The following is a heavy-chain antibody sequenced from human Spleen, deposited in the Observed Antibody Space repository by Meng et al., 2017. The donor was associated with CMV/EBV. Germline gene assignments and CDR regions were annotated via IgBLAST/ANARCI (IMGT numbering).Heavy chain of an antibody. J-gene: IGHJ4*02. CDR3: ANHDWALLGPLVD. V-gene: IGHV1-18*01. CDR2: VTGYNGNT. D-gene: IGHD1-26*01. CDR1: GYTFISYG. Sequence: ASVKVSCKASGYTFISYGISWARQAPGQGLEWMGWVTGYNGNTNYAQNVRGRVTMTTDTSTNTAYMELRSLRSDDTAVYYCANHDWALLGPLVDWGQGTLVTVSS.